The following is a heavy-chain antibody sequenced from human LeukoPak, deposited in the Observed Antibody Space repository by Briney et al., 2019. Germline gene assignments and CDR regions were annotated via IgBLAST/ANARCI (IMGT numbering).Heavy chain of an antibody. Sequence: GGSLRLSCSASGVTFSTYNMNWVRQAPGMGLEWVSFIGTSSGAIYYADSVKGRFTISRDDAKKSLYLQMNSLRGEDTAVYYCARNLDSWGQGALVTVSS. CDR1: GVTFSTYN. CDR2: IGTSSGAI. V-gene: IGHV3-48*01. J-gene: IGHJ5*01. CDR3: ARNLDS.